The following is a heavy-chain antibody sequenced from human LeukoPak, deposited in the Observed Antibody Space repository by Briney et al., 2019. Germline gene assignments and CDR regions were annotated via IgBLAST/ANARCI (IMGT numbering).Heavy chain of an antibody. Sequence: SETLSLTCTVSGGSISSYYWSWIRQPAGKGLGWIGRIYTSGSTNYNPSPKSRVTMSVDTSKNQFSLKLSSVTAADTAVYYCARDRNCSGSSCYANWFDPWGQGTLVTVSS. J-gene: IGHJ5*02. CDR3: ARDRNCSGSSCYANWFDP. V-gene: IGHV4-4*07. CDR1: GGSISSYY. D-gene: IGHD2-15*01. CDR2: IYTSGST.